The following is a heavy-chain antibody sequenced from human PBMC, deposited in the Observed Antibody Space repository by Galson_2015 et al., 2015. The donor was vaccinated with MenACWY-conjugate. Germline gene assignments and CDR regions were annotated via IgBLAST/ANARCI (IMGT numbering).Heavy chain of an antibody. CDR1: GYTFTSYY. D-gene: IGHD3-9*01. CDR3: ARGDNILTSYLCSMDL. Sequence: SVKVSCKASGYTFTSYYMHWVRRAPGQGLEWMGIIDPSGGSTSYAQKFQGRVTMTRDTSASTVYMELSSLRSEDTAVYYCARGDNILTSYLCSMDLSGHGTPVTVSS. CDR2: IDPSGGST. V-gene: IGHV1-46*03. J-gene: IGHJ6*02.